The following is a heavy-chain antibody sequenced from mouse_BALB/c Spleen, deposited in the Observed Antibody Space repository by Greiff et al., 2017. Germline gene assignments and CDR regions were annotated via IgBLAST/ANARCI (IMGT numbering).Heavy chain of an antibody. V-gene: IGHV1-7*01. Sequence: QVQLQQSGAELAKPGASVKMSCKASGYTFTSYWMHWVKQRPGQGLEWIGYINPSTGYTEYNQKFKDKATLTADKSSSTAYMQLSSLTSEDSAVYYCARYHDGYYGGFAYWGQGTLVTVSA. D-gene: IGHD2-3*01. J-gene: IGHJ3*01. CDR1: GYTFTSYW. CDR3: ARYHDGYYGGFAY. CDR2: INPSTGYT.